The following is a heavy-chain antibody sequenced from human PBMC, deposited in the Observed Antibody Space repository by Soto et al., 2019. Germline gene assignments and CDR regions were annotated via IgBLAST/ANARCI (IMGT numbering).Heavy chain of an antibody. CDR3: ARLTESSSWYKAHCYSYMGV. J-gene: IGHJ6*03. D-gene: IGHD6-13*01. Sequence: QLQLQESGPGLVKPSETLSLTCTVSGGSISSSSHYWGWLRQPPGKGLEWIGSIYYSGNTYYNPSLKNRVTISVDTSKRQFSLRLSSVTAADTSVYYCARLTESSSWYKAHCYSYMGVWGKGTTVTVSS. CDR1: GGSISSSSHY. CDR2: IYYSGNT. V-gene: IGHV4-39*01.